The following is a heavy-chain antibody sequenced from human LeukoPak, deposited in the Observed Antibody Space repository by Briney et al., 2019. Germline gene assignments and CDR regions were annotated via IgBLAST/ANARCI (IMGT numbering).Heavy chain of an antibody. CDR3: AKDPITMVRGVIITEIPNFDY. J-gene: IGHJ4*02. CDR1: GFTFSSYA. V-gene: IGHV3-23*01. D-gene: IGHD3-10*01. Sequence: GGSLRLSCAASGFTFSSYAMSWVRQAPGKGLEWVSAISGSGGSTYYADSVKGRFTISRDNSKNTLYLQMNSLRAEDTAVYYCAKDPITMVRGVIITEIPNFDYWGQGTLVTVSS. CDR2: ISGSGGST.